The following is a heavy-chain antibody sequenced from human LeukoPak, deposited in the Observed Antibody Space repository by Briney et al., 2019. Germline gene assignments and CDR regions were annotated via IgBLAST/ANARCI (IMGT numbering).Heavy chain of an antibody. J-gene: IGHJ6*03. V-gene: IGHV4-39*07. CDR1: GGSISSSSYY. D-gene: IGHD6-6*01. CDR3: ARDPSANYYYYYYMDV. CDR2: IYYSGST. Sequence: SETLSLTCTVSGGSISSSSYYWGWIRQPPGKGLEWIGSIYYSGSTYYNPSLKSRVTISVDTSKNQFSLKLSSVTAADAAVCYCARDPSANYYYYYYMDVWGKGTTVTVSS.